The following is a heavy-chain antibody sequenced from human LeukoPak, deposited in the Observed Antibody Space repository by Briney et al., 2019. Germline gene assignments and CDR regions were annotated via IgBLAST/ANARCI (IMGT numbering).Heavy chain of an antibody. CDR2: IYTSVST. J-gene: IGHJ4*02. CDR3: AREQPIGIVGAIHQGFDY. D-gene: IGHD1-26*01. V-gene: IGHV4-4*07. Sequence: SETLSLTCTVSGGSISSYYLSWIRQPAGRGLEWIGRIYTSVSTNYNPSLKSRVTMSVDTSKNQFSLKLSSVTAADTAVYYCAREQPIGIVGAIHQGFDYWGQGTLVTVSS. CDR1: GGSISSYY.